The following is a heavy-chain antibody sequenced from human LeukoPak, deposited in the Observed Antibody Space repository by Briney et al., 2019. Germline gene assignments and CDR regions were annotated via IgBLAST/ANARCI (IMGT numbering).Heavy chain of an antibody. CDR2: ISAYNGNT. CDR1: GYTFTSYG. CDR3: ARVRCYYGSGTEGNWFDP. Sequence: GASVKVSCKASGYTFTSYGISWVRQAPGQGLEWMGWISAYNGNTNYAQKLQGRVTMTTDTSTSTAYMELRSLRSDDTAVYYCARVRCYYGSGTEGNWFDPWGQGTLVTVSS. J-gene: IGHJ5*02. D-gene: IGHD3-10*01. V-gene: IGHV1-18*01.